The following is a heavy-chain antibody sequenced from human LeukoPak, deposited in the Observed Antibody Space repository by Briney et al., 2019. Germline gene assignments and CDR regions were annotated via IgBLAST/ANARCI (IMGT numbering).Heavy chain of an antibody. V-gene: IGHV4-39*07. J-gene: IGHJ4*02. Sequence: PSETLSLTCTVSGGSISSSSYYWGWIRQPPGKGLEWIGSLYYSGSTYYNPSLKSRVTISVDTSKNQFSLKLSSVTAADTAVYYCAGWGGKLGNFDYWGQGTLVTVSS. CDR3: AGWGGKLGNFDY. CDR2: LYYSGST. CDR1: GGSISSSSYY. D-gene: IGHD7-27*01.